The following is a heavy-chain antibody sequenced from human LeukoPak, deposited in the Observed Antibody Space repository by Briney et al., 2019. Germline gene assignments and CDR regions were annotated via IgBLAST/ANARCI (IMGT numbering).Heavy chain of an antibody. J-gene: IGHJ4*02. CDR1: GFIFSGYS. D-gene: IGHD1-26*01. V-gene: IGHV3-64D*06. CDR2: INSNGGDT. Sequence: GGSLRLSCSASGFIFSGYSMHRVRQAPGKGLDYVSAINSNGGDTYYADSVKGRFTISRDNSNNTLYLQMSSLRAEDTAVYYCVKAYSGSYYAPTYFDYWGQGTLVTVSS. CDR3: VKAYSGSYYAPTYFDY.